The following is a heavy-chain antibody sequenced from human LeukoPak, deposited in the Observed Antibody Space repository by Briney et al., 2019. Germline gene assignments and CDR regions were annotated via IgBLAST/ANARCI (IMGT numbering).Heavy chain of an antibody. D-gene: IGHD6-13*01. Sequence: SETLSLTCTVSGGSIISSYWSWIRQPPGKGLEWIGYIHYTGSTNFNPSLKSRVTISVDTSKNQFSLKLSSVTAADAAVYYCARLTKVAAAGTSSYHSLDIWGQGTMVTVSS. CDR1: GGSIISSY. CDR3: ARLTKVAAAGTSSYHSLDI. V-gene: IGHV4-59*08. J-gene: IGHJ3*02. CDR2: IHYTGST.